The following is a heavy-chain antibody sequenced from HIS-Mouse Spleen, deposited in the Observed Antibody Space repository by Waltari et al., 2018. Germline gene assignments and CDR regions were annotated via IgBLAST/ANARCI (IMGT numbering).Heavy chain of an antibody. V-gene: IGHV4-39*07. CDR1: GGSISSSSYY. J-gene: IGHJ2*01. Sequence: QLQLQESGPGLVKPSETLSLTCTVSGGSISSSSYYWGWIRQPPGEGLEWIGSIYYSGSTYYNPSLKSRVNISVDTSKNQFSLKLSSVTAADTAVYYCAREIPYSSSWYDWYFDLWGRGTLVTVPS. CDR2: IYYSGST. D-gene: IGHD6-13*01. CDR3: AREIPYSSSWYDWYFDL.